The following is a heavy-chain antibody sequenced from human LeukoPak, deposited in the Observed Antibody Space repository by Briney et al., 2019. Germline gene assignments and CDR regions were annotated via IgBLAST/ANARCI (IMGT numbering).Heavy chain of an antibody. J-gene: IGHJ6*02. CDR2: INHSGST. CDR3: ARGKRARGYYSSTSCLGYYYYGMDV. V-gene: IGHV4-34*01. D-gene: IGHD2-2*01. CDR1: GGSFSGYY. Sequence: SETLSLTCAVYGGSFSGYYWSWIRQPPGKGLEWIGEINHSGSTNYNPSLKSRVTISVDTSKNQFSLKLSSVTAADTAVYYCARGKRARGYYSSTSCLGYYYYGMDVWGQGTTVTVSS.